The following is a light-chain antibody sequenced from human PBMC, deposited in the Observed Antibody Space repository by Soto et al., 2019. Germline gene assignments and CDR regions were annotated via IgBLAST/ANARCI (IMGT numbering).Light chain of an antibody. J-gene: IGLJ3*02. CDR2: EAS. CDR1: NSDVGSHNF. V-gene: IGLV2-23*01. CDR3: GPLAHGATGV. Sequence: QSALTQPASVSGSPGQSITISCTGTNSDVGSHNFVSWYQEYPGKAPKLLIYEASKRPSGLSNRFSGSKSGTTASLTISGLQAEDGAADYRGPLAHGATGVCGGGTTVTVL.